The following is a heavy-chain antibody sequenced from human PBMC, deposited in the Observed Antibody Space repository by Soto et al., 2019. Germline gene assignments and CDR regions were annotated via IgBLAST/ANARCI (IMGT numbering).Heavy chain of an antibody. V-gene: IGHV3-21*01. J-gene: IGHJ5*01. CDR1: GFSFSSYT. CDR2: ITNRGTHT. Sequence: EVQLVESGGGLVKPGESLRLSCAASGFSFSSYTMNWVRQAPGKGLQWVSSITNRGTHTYSADSVKGRFTISRDNDKHSLYLQMNNLRAEDTAIYFCARAHEVAWFDSWGLVTLVTVTS. D-gene: IGHD2-15*01. CDR3: ARAHEVAWFDS.